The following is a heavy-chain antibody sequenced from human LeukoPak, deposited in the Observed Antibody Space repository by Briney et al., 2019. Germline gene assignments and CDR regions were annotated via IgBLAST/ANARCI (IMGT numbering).Heavy chain of an antibody. Sequence: ASVKVSCKASGYTFTGYYMHCVRQAHGQGLEWRGWINPTSGGTNYAQKFQGRVTMTGDTSISTAYMELRRLRSDDTAVYYCARDHGRDIVVVPSAMHYWGQGTLVTVSS. CDR1: GYTFTGYY. CDR2: INPTSGGT. V-gene: IGHV1-2*02. D-gene: IGHD2-2*01. J-gene: IGHJ4*02. CDR3: ARDHGRDIVVVPSAMHY.